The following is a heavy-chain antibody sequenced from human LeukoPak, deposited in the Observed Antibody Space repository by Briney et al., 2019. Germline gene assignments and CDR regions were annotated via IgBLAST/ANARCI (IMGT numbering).Heavy chain of an antibody. V-gene: IGHV3-7*01. D-gene: IGHD1-26*01. CDR3: ARDFTGWELPNRFDP. CDR1: GFTSSNYW. CDR2: IKQDGSQK. J-gene: IGHJ5*02. Sequence: GGSLRLSCAASGFTSSNYWMSWVRQAPGKGLEWVANIKQDGSQKYYVDSVKGRFTISRDNGKNSLYLQINNLRAEDTAVYFCARDFTGWELPNRFDPWGQGTLVTVSS.